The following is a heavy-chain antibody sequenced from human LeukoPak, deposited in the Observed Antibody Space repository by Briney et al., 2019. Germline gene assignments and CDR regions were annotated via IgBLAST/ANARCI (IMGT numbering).Heavy chain of an antibody. J-gene: IGHJ3*02. Sequence: PSETLSLTCAVYGGSFSGYYWSWVRQPPGKGLEWIGEINHSGSTNYNPSLKSRVTISLDTSRNQFSLKLNSVTAADTAVYYCAKSNGYGLVDIWGQGTMVTVSS. CDR2: INHSGST. D-gene: IGHD3-10*01. CDR1: GGSFSGYY. CDR3: AKSNGYGLVDI. V-gene: IGHV4-34*01.